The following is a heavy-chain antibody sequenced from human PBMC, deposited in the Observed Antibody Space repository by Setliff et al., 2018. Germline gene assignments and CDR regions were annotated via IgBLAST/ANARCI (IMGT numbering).Heavy chain of an antibody. CDR3: ARDRGSGSYFLRYFDY. CDR2: ISSSSSTI. CDR1: GFTSSSYS. J-gene: IGHJ4*02. D-gene: IGHD1-26*01. Sequence: GSLRLSCAASGFTSSSYSMNWVRQAPGKGLEWVSYISSSSSTIYYADSVKGRFTISRDNAKNSLYLQMNSLRAEDTAVYYCARDRGSGSYFLRYFDYWGQGTLVTVSS. V-gene: IGHV3-48*01.